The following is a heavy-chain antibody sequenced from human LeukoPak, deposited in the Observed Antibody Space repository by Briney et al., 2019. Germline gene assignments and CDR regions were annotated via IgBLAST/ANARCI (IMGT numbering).Heavy chain of an antibody. Sequence: PGGSLRLSCAASGFTFSSYAMRWVRQAPGKGLEYVSAISSNGGSTYYANSVKGRFTISRDNSKNTLYLQMGSLRAEDVAVYYCARDLASYDSSGYLRNWGQGTLVTVSS. CDR1: GFTFSSYA. J-gene: IGHJ4*02. CDR3: ARDLASYDSSGYLRN. V-gene: IGHV3-64*01. CDR2: ISSNGGST. D-gene: IGHD3-22*01.